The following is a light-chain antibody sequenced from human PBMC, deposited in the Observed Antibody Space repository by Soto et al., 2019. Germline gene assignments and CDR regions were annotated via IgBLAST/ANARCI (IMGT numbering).Light chain of an antibody. CDR2: GAS. J-gene: IGKJ2*01. CDR1: QSVSASY. Sequence: EIVLTQSPGTLSLSPGERATLSCRASQSVSASYFAWYQHKPGQAPRLLIYGASSRATGIPDRFSGSGSGTDFTLTISRQEPEDFAVYYCQQYGLSPYTFGQGTKLEI. V-gene: IGKV3-20*01. CDR3: QQYGLSPYT.